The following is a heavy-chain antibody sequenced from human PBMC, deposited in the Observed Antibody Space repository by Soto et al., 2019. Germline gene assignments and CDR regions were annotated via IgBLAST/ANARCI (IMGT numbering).Heavy chain of an antibody. CDR2: IIPIFGTA. V-gene: IGHV1-69*06. CDR1: GGTFSSYA. Sequence: QVQLVQSGAEVKKPGSSVKVSCKASGGTFSSYAISWVRQAPGQGLEWMGGIIPIFGTANYAQKFQGRVTITADKSTNKDYMELRSVRSEDTAVYYCAREGDDSGFVCWGPGTLVTVFS. D-gene: IGHD6-19*01. CDR3: AREGDDSGFVC. J-gene: IGHJ4*02.